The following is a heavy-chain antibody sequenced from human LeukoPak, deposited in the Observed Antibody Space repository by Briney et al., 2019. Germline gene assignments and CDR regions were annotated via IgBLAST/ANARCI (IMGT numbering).Heavy chain of an antibody. CDR3: ARLKYYYDSSGYRAEYFQH. CDR1: GGSISSYY. CDR2: IYYSGST. Sequence: SETLSLTCTVSGGSISSYYWSWIRQPPGKGLEWIGYIYYSGSTNYNPSLKSRVTISVYTSENQFSVKLSSVTAADTAVYYCARLKYYYDSSGYRAEYFQHWGQGTLVTVSS. D-gene: IGHD3-22*01. V-gene: IGHV4-59*01. J-gene: IGHJ1*01.